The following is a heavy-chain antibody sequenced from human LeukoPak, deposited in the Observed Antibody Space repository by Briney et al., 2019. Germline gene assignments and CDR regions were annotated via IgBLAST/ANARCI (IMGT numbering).Heavy chain of an antibody. D-gene: IGHD3-22*01. CDR1: GGSISSYY. J-gene: IGHJ4*02. V-gene: IGHV4-4*07. Sequence: PSETLSLTCTVSGGSISSYYWSWIRQPAGKGLEWIGRIYTSGSTNYNPSLKSRVTMSVDTSKNQFSLKLSSVTAADTAVYYCAGAKWAYYDSPHTNQYYFDYWGQGTLVTVSS. CDR3: AGAKWAYYDSPHTNQYYFDY. CDR2: IYTSGST.